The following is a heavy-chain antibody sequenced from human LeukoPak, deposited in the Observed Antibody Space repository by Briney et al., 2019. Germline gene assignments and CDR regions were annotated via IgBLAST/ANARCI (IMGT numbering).Heavy chain of an antibody. Sequence: RPSETLSLTCAVSGYSISSGYYWGWVRQPPGKGLEWFGSIYHSGSTYYNPSLKSRVTISVDTSKNQFSLKLSSVTAADTAVYYCARQDGGATDWGQGTLVTVSS. CDR1: GYSISSGYY. CDR3: ARQDGGATD. D-gene: IGHD1-26*01. J-gene: IGHJ4*02. CDR2: IYHSGST. V-gene: IGHV4-38-2*01.